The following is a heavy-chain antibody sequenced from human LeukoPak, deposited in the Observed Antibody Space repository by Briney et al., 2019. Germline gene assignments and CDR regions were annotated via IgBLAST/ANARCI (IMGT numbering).Heavy chain of an antibody. D-gene: IGHD2-21*02. Sequence: GGSLRLSCAASGFMFSSNGMHWVRQTPGKGLEWVSSISGSGDSTFYADSVKGRFSISRDNSKNTLYLQVNGLRTEDTAVYYCAKDRLLNCRGDCYIFDYWGQGTVVTVSS. V-gene: IGHV3-23*01. CDR2: ISGSGDST. CDR3: AKDRLLNCRGDCYIFDY. J-gene: IGHJ4*02. CDR1: GFMFSSNG.